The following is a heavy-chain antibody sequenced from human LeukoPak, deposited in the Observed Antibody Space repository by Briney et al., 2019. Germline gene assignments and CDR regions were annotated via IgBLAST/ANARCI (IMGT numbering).Heavy chain of an antibody. CDR2: IIPIFGTA. CDR3: ARDSSGYSSGPAYY. D-gene: IGHD6-19*01. CDR1: GGTFSSYA. Sequence: SVKVSCKASGGTFSSYAISWVRQAPGQGLEWMGGIIPIFGTANYAQKFQGRVTITADESTSTAYMELGSLRSDDTAVYYCARDSSGYSSGPAYYWGQGTLVTVSS. V-gene: IGHV1-69*13. J-gene: IGHJ4*02.